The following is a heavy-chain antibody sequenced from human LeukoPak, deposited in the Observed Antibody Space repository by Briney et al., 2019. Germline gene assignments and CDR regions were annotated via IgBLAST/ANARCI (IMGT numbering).Heavy chain of an antibody. CDR1: GFSFSSYA. CDR3: ARDSYYYDSSGYYLHFDY. Sequence: GGSLRLSCAASGFSFSSYAMHWVRQAPGKGLEWVAVISYDGSSKYYADSVKGRFTISRDNSKNTLYLQMNSLRVEDTAAYYCARDSYYYDSSGYYLHFDYWGQGTLVTVSS. CDR2: ISYDGSSK. D-gene: IGHD3-22*01. J-gene: IGHJ4*02. V-gene: IGHV3-30*04.